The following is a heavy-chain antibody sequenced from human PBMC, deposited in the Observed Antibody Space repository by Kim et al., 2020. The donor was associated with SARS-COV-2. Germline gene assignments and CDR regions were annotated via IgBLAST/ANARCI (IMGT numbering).Heavy chain of an antibody. CDR3: AKDSWLNSGGNSDY. Sequence: GGSLRLSCAASGFTFSSYAMSWVRQAPGKGLEWLSSISGRDGSTYYVDSVKGRFTISRDNSKNTLHLQMNSLRAEDTAVYYCAKDSWLNSGGNSDYWGQG. CDR2: ISGRDGST. J-gene: IGHJ4*02. V-gene: IGHV3-23*01. CDR1: GFTFSSYA. D-gene: IGHD2-21*01.